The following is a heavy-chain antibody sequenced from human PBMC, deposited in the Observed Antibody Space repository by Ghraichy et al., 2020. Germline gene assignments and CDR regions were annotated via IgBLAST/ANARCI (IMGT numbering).Heavy chain of an antibody. Sequence: GGSLRLSCAASGFTFSSYAMSWVRQAPGKGLEWVSAISGSGGSTYYADSVKGRFTISRDNSKNPLYLQMNSLRAEDTAVYYCAKDPRGYSYGYVDYWGQGTLVTVSS. D-gene: IGHD5-18*01. J-gene: IGHJ4*02. CDR3: AKDPRGYSYGYVDY. CDR2: ISGSGGST. V-gene: IGHV3-23*01. CDR1: GFTFSSYA.